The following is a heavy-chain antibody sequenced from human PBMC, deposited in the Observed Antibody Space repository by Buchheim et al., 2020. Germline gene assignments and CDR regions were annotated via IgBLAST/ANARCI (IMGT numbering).Heavy chain of an antibody. Sequence: QVQLVESGGGVVQPGRSLRLSCAASGFTFSSYGMHWVRQAPGKGLEWVAVIWYDGSNKYYADSVKGRFTISRDNAKNSLYLQMNSLRDEDTALYYCTTDHPGVTAAGASDNWGQGTL. J-gene: IGHJ4*02. CDR1: GFTFSSYG. V-gene: IGHV3-33*01. CDR3: TTDHPGVTAAGASDN. CDR2: IWYDGSNK. D-gene: IGHD6-13*01.